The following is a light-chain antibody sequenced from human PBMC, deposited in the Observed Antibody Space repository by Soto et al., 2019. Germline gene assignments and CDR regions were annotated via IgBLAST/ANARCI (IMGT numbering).Light chain of an antibody. Sequence: EIVLTQSPATLSLSPGERATLSCRASQSISTYLAWYQQKPGQTPMLLIYDAFHRAPGIPARFSGSGSGTDVTLSITSLESEDFAVYYCQERSNVVTFGGGTKVEI. CDR3: QERSNVVT. CDR2: DAF. CDR1: QSISTY. V-gene: IGKV3-11*01. J-gene: IGKJ4*01.